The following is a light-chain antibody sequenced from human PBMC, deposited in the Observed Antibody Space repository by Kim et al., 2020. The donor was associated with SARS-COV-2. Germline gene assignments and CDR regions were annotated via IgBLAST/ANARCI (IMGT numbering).Light chain of an antibody. CDR3: QQYADYPYT. J-gene: IGKJ2*01. V-gene: IGKV1-16*01. CDR1: QGINNY. CDR2: AAS. Sequence: DIQLTQSPSSLSASVGDRVTITGQASQGINNYLGWLQQKPGKAPKSLMYAASTLESGVPSRFRGSASGTDFTLTINSLQPEDFAIYYCQQYADYPYTFGQGTKLEI.